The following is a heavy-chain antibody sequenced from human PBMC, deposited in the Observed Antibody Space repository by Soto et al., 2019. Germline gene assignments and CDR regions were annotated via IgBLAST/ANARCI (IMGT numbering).Heavy chain of an antibody. V-gene: IGHV3-21*01. D-gene: IGHD6-6*01. CDR3: ARDRGKGSSSVYYYYGMDV. J-gene: IGHJ6*02. Sequence: GGSLRLSCAASGFTFSSYSMNWVRQAPGKGLEWVSSISSSSSYIYYADSVKSRFTISRDNAKNSLYLQMNSLRAEDTAVYYCARDRGKGSSSVYYYYGMDVWGQGTTVTVSS. CDR2: ISSSSSYI. CDR1: GFTFSSYS.